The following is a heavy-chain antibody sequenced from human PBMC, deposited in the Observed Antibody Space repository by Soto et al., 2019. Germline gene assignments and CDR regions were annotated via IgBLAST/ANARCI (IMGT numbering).Heavy chain of an antibody. V-gene: IGHV3-33*01. J-gene: IGHJ6*02. CDR1: GFTFSSYG. D-gene: IGHD5-18*01. CDR2: IWYDGSNK. Sequence: HPGGSLRLSCAASGFTFSSYGMHWVRQAPGKGLEWVAVIWYDGSNKYYADSVKGRFTISRDNSKNTLYLQMNSLRAEDTAVYYCAREAGLQLWFSERSGMDVWGQGTTVTVSS. CDR3: AREAGLQLWFSERSGMDV.